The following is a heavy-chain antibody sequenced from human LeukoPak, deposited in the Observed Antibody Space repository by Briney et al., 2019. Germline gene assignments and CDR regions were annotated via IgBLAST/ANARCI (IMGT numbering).Heavy chain of an antibody. CDR1: GYTFISYY. J-gene: IGHJ4*02. D-gene: IGHD3-22*01. Sequence: GASVKVSCKASGYTFISYYMHRVRQAPGQGLEWMGIINPSGGSTNYAQKFQGRVTMTRDTSTSTVYMELNSLRSEDTAVYYCARAANYDSSGYYFDYWGQGTLVTVSS. V-gene: IGHV1-46*01. CDR3: ARAANYDSSGYYFDY. CDR2: INPSGGST.